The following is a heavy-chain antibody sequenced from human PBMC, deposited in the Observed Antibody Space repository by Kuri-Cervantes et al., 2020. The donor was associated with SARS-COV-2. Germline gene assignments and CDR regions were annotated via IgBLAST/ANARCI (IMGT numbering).Heavy chain of an antibody. Sequence: SETLSLNCTVSGDSISSSSFCWGWIRQPPGKGLEWIAKIYYTGSTYYNPSLKSRVTISVDTSKNQFSLKLTSVTATDTAMYYCVRLPPPFKGVVPAHWGQGTLVTVSS. CDR3: VRLPPPFKGVVPAH. D-gene: IGHD2-8*01. CDR1: GDSISSSSFC. CDR2: IYYTGST. V-gene: IGHV4-39*01. J-gene: IGHJ4*02.